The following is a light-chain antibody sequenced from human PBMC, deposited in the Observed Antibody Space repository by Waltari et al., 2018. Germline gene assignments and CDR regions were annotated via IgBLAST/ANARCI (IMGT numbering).Light chain of an antibody. CDR2: HAS. CDR1: QDISNY. J-gene: IGKJ4*01. V-gene: IGKV1-33*01. Sequence: EIQMTQSPSSLSASVGDRVTITCQASQDISNYLNWYQQKLGKCPKLLIYHASNLEAGVPSRFSGSGSGTDFTFTINSLQPEDIATYYCQQYDNLPLTFGGGTKVENK. CDR3: QQYDNLPLT.